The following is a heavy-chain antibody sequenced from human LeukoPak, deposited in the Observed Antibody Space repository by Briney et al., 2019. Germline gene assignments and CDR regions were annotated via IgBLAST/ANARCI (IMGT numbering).Heavy chain of an antibody. CDR2: IYSGAST. CDR1: RFNFA. CDR3: EASSGSDFDH. Sequence: GGSLRLSCVASRFNFAMSWVRQPPGTGLEWVSVIYSGASTYYAYSVKCRFTISRDNSKNTLYLQMNSLRAEDTAVYYCEASSGSDFDHWGQGTLVTVSS. V-gene: IGHV3-66*01. J-gene: IGHJ4*02. D-gene: IGHD1-26*01.